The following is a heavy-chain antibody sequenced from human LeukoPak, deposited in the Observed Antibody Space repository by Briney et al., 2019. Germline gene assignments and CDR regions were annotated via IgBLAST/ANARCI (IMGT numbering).Heavy chain of an antibody. V-gene: IGHV3-15*07. CDR1: GFTFTNAW. J-gene: IGHJ4*02. CDR3: NNREF. CDR2: IKSKADGETI. Sequence: GGSLRLSCAASGFTFTNAWMNWVRQAPGKGLEWVGRIKSKADGETIDYAAPVKGRFTFSRDDSKNMLYLQMNSLKTEDTAVYYCNNREFWGQGTLVTVSS. D-gene: IGHD3-10*01.